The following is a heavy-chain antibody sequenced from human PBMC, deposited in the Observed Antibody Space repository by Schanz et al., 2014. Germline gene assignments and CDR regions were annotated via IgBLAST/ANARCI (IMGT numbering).Heavy chain of an antibody. D-gene: IGHD6-19*01. CDR1: GFTFSSYG. CDR2: IWYDGSNK. CDR3: ARLGTGMAVAGSVIDSYYYYMDV. J-gene: IGHJ6*03. V-gene: IGHV3-33*01. Sequence: QVQLVESGGGVVQPGRSLRLSCAASGFTFSSYGMHWVRQAPGKGLEWVAVIWYDGSNKYYSDSVKGRFTISRDNSKNTLHLQMDGLRVEDTAVYYCARLGTGMAVAGSVIDSYYYYMDVWGQGTLVTVSS.